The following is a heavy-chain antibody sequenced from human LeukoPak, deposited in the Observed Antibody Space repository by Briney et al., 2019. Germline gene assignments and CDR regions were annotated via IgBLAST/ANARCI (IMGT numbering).Heavy chain of an antibody. D-gene: IGHD2/OR15-2a*01. V-gene: IGHV3-23*01. Sequence: PGGSLRLSCAASGFTFSSYAMSWVRQAPGKGLEWVSAISGSGGSTYYADSVKGRFTISRDNSKNTLYLQMNSLRAEDTAVYYCARGFTYSTGWFSMGYYFDYWGQGTLVTVSS. J-gene: IGHJ4*02. CDR3: ARGFTYSTGWFSMGYYFDY. CDR2: ISGSGGST. CDR1: GFTFSSYA.